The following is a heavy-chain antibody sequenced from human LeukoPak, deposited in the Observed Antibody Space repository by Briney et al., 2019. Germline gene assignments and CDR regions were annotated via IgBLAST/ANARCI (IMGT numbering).Heavy chain of an antibody. CDR2: IYYSGST. D-gene: IGHD1-26*01. V-gene: IGHV4-59*01. CDR1: GGSISSYY. J-gene: IGHJ4*02. CDR3: ARGVNSGYFDY. Sequence: PSETLSLTCTVSGGSISSYYWTWIRQPPGKGLEWIGYIYYSGSTNYNPSLKSRVTVSVDTSKNQFSLKLTSVTAADTAVYYCARGVNSGYFDYCGQGTLVTVSS.